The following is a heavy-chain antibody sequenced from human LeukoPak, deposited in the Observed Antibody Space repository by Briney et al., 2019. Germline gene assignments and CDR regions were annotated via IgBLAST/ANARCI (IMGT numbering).Heavy chain of an antibody. CDR3: ARGSESYSMGDY. V-gene: IGHV1-46*04. CDR1: GYTFTGYY. CDR2: INPNGGST. Sequence: ASVKVSCKASGYTFTGYYMHWVRQAPGQGLEWMGIINPNGGSTTYAQKLRGRVTMTRDMSTTTSYMELSSLRSEDTAVYYCARGSESYSMGDYWGQGTLVTVST. J-gene: IGHJ4*02. D-gene: IGHD2-15*01.